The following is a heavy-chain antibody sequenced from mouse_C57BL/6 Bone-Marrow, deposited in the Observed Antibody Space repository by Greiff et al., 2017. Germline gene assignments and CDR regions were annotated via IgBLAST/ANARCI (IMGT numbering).Heavy chain of an antibody. CDR3: TTDYYGSNYENYAMDY. V-gene: IGHV14-4*01. CDR2: IDPENGDT. CDR1: GFNITDDY. J-gene: IGHJ4*01. D-gene: IGHD1-1*01. Sequence: VQLQQPGAELVRPGASVKLSCTASGFNITDDYMHWVKQRPEQGLEWIGWIDPENGDTEYASKFQGKATITADTSSNTAYLPLRSLTSEDTAVYYCTTDYYGSNYENYAMDYWGQGTSVTVSS.